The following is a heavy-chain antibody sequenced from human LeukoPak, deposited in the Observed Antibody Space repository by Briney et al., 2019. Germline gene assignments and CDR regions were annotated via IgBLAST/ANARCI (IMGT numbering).Heavy chain of an antibody. D-gene: IGHD3-22*01. J-gene: IGHJ4*02. CDR1: GGSFSGYY. CDR3: AGFPPGEYDSSGNYYEFIY. V-gene: IGHV4-34*01. Sequence: PSETLSLTCAVYGGSFSGYYWSWIRQPPGKGLEWIGEINHSGSTNYNPSLKSRVTISVDTSKNQFSLRLSSVTAADTAVYYCAGFPPGEYDSSGNYYEFIYWGQGTLVTVSS. CDR2: INHSGST.